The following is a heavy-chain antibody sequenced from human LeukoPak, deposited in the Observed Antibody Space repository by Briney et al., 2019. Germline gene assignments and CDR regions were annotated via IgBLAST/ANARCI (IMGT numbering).Heavy chain of an antibody. D-gene: IGHD3-22*01. CDR3: STYLFDGSGYVLSDY. V-gene: IGHV3-23*01. CDR1: GFTFSSYA. J-gene: IGHJ4*02. Sequence: GGSLRLSCAASGFTFSSYAMSWVRQAPGKGLEWVSAISGSGGSTYYADSVKGRFTISRDNSKNTLYLQMNSLRAEDTAVYYCSTYLFDGSGYVLSDYWGQGTLVTVSS. CDR2: ISGSGGST.